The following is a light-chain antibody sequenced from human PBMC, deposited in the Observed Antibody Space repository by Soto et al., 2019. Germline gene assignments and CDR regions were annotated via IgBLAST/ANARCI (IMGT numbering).Light chain of an antibody. CDR2: DAS. J-gene: IGKJ2*01. V-gene: IGKV1-5*01. CDR1: QSISSW. CDR3: QQYNGYSSYT. Sequence: DIQMTQSPSTLSASVGDRVTITCRASQSISSWLAWYQQKPGKAPKLLIYDASTLQSGVLSRFSGSGSGTEFTLTISSLQPDDFATYYCQQYNGYSSYTFGQGTKVDIK.